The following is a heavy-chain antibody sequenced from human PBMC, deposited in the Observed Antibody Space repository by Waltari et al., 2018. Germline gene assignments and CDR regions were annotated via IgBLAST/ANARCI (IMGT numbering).Heavy chain of an antibody. J-gene: IGHJ6*03. Sequence: QVQLVQSGAEVKKPGSSVKVSCKASGGTFSSYAISWVRQAPGQGLEWMGGSIPIVGTANDAQKFQGRVTMTADESTSTAYMGLSSLRSEDTAVYYCARGTYYYGSGSLYYYYYMDVWGKGTTVTVSS. D-gene: IGHD3-10*01. V-gene: IGHV1-69*13. CDR2: SIPIVGTA. CDR1: GGTFSSYA. CDR3: ARGTYYYGSGSLYYYYYMDV.